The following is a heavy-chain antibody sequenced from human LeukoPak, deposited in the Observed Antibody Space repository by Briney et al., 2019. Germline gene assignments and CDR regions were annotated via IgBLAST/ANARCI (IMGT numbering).Heavy chain of an antibody. V-gene: IGHV3-64*02. CDR3: ARAGPGYGSGRYYDY. CDR1: GLTFSSYA. Sequence: PGGSLRLSCVASGLTFSSYAMHWVRQTPGNRLEFVSAINNNGGSTYYADSVKGRFTISRDNSKTTMYLQMGSLRADDTALCYCARAGPGYGSGRYYDYWGQGTLVTVSS. D-gene: IGHD3-10*01. J-gene: IGHJ4*02. CDR2: INNNGGST.